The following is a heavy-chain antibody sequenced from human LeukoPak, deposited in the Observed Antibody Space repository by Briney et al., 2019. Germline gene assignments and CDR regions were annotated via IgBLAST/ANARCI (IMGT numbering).Heavy chain of an antibody. CDR2: IIPIFGTA. D-gene: IGHD3-3*01. V-gene: IGHV1-69*05. J-gene: IGHJ4*02. CDR1: GGTFSSYA. CDR3: ARGNDFWSGYFVY. Sequence: ASVKVSCKASGGTFSSYAISWVRQAPGQGLEWMGGIIPIFGTANYAQKFQGRVTITTDESTSTAYMELSSLRSEGTAVYYCARGNDFWSGYFVYWGQGTLVTVSS.